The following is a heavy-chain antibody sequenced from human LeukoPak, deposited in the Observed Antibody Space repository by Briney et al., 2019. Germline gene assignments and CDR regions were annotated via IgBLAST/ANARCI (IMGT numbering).Heavy chain of an antibody. CDR2: ISWNSGSI. CDR1: GFTFDDYA. CDR3: AKDSEIAAAGLNFDY. Sequence: GGSLRLSCAASGFTFDDYAMHWVRQAPGKGLEWVSGISWNSGSIVYADSVKGRFTISRDNAKNSLYLQMNSLRAEDTALYYCAKDSEIAAAGLNFDYWGQGTLVTVSS. J-gene: IGHJ4*02. V-gene: IGHV3-9*01. D-gene: IGHD6-13*01.